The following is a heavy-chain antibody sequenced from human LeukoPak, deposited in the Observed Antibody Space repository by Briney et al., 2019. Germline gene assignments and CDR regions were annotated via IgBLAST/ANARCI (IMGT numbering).Heavy chain of an antibody. J-gene: IGHJ4*02. D-gene: IGHD6-13*01. CDR3: ARSFLSIAAAATDY. CDR1: GFTFSSYS. CDR2: ISSSSSYI. Sequence: GGSLRLSCAASGFTFSSYSMNWVRQAPGKGLEWVSSISSSSSYIYYADSVKGRFTISRDNAKNSLYLQMNSLRAEDTAVYYCARSFLSIAAAATDYWGQGTPVTVSS. V-gene: IGHV3-21*01.